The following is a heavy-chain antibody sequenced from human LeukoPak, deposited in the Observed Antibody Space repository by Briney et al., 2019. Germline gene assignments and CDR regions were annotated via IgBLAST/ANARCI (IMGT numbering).Heavy chain of an antibody. V-gene: IGHV4-59*08. CDR3: ARHLYNYDNHFDY. J-gene: IGHJ4*02. Sequence: SETLSLTCTVSGGSISSYYWSWIRQPPGKGMEWIGYINHSGSTKFNPSLKSRVTIAVDTSKNQFSLKLSSVTAADTAVYYCARHLYNYDNHFDYWGQGTLVTVSS. D-gene: IGHD3-22*01. CDR1: GGSISSYY. CDR2: INHSGST.